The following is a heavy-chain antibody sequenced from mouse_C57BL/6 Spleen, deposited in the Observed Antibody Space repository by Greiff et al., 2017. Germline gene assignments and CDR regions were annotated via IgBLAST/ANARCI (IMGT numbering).Heavy chain of an antibody. CDR1: GYTFTSYW. D-gene: IGHD1-1*01. CDR2: IHPNSGST. V-gene: IGHV1-64*01. J-gene: IGHJ4*01. CDR3: ATFTAVVEYDMDD. Sequence: QVQLQQSGAELVKPGASVKLSCKASGYTFTSYWMPWVKQRPGQGLEWIGMIHPNSGSTNYNEKFKSKATLTVDKSSSTAYMQLSSLTSEDSAVYYCATFTAVVEYDMDDWGKGTSVTVSS.